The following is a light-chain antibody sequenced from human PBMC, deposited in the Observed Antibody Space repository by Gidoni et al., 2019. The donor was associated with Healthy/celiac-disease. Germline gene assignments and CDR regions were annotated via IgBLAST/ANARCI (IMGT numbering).Light chain of an antibody. V-gene: IGKV1-39*01. CDR3: QQSYSTPRA. J-gene: IGKJ4*01. Sequence: DIQLPHSPSSLSASVGDRVTITCPASQSISSYLNWYQQKPGKAPKLLIYAASSLQSGVPSRCSGSGSGTDFTLTISSLQPEDVATYYCQQSYSTPRAFGGGTKVEIK. CDR1: QSISSY. CDR2: AAS.